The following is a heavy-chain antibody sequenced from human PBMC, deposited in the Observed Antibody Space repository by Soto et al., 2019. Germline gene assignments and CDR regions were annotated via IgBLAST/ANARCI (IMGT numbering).Heavy chain of an antibody. CDR1: GFTFSSDA. CDR3: AKSAVRVVVITTRFCDAFHI. V-gene: IGHV3-23*01. D-gene: IGHD3-22*01. J-gene: IGHJ3*02. CDR2: ISGSGGST. Sequence: GGSLRLSCAASGFTFSSDAMSWVRQARGNGLEWVSAISGSGGSTYYADSVKGRFTISRDNSKNTLYLQMNSLRAEDTAVYYCAKSAVRVVVITTRFCDAFHIWGQGTMVTVSS.